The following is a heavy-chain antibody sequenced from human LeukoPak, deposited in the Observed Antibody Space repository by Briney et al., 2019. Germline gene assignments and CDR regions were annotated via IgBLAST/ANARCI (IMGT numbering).Heavy chain of an antibody. CDR3: ARESAGNWNPLYYFDY. CDR1: GGSFSGYY. CDR2: INHSGST. D-gene: IGHD1-20*01. Sequence: SETLPLTCAVYGGSFSGYYWSWIRQPPGKGLEWIGEINHSGSTNYNPSLKSRVTISVDTSKNQFSLKLSSVTAADTAVYYCARESAGNWNPLYYFDYWGQGTLVTVSS. J-gene: IGHJ4*02. V-gene: IGHV4-34*01.